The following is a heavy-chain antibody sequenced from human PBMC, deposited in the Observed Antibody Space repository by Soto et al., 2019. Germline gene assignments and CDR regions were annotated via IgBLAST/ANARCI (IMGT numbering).Heavy chain of an antibody. CDR1: GYTLTELS. V-gene: IGHV1-24*01. CDR2: FDPEDGET. D-gene: IGHD3-9*01. J-gene: IGHJ4*02. Sequence: ASVKVSCKVSGYTLTELSMHWVRQAPGKGLEWMGGFDPEDGETIYAQKFQGRVTMTEDTSTDTAYMELSSLRSEDTAVYYCATSLIPLAPVLRYFDWLLYFCFDYWGQGTLVTVSS. CDR3: ATSLIPLAPVLRYFDWLLYFCFDY.